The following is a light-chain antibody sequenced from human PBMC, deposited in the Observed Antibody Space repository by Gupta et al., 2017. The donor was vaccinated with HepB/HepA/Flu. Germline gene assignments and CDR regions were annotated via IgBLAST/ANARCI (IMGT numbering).Light chain of an antibody. CDR3: QLEGSSPFT. CDR2: GAS. Sequence: EIVLTQSPGTLSLSPGERATLSCRASQSVRSSYLAWYQQKPGQAPRLLIYGASSRATGIPDRFSGGGSGTEFTLTISRLEPEDFAVYYCQLEGSSPFTFGHGTKVDIK. V-gene: IGKV3-20*01. CDR1: QSVRSSY. J-gene: IGKJ3*01.